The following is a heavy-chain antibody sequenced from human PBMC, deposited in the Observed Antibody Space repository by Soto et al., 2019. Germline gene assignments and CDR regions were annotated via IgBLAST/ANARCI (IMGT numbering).Heavy chain of an antibody. CDR1: GFSLSTSGVG. Sequence: SGPTLVNPTQTLTLTCTFSGFSLSTSGVGVGRIRQPPAKALEWLGIIFWDDDKRYRPSLKRRVSITKDTSKNQLVLTMTNMDPVDTATYYCAHLAWKEMWPRAPVVNWGQGTPVTVSS. V-gene: IGHV2-5*02. D-gene: IGHD1-1*01. J-gene: IGHJ4*02. CDR3: AHLAWKEMWPRAPVVN. CDR2: IFWDDDK.